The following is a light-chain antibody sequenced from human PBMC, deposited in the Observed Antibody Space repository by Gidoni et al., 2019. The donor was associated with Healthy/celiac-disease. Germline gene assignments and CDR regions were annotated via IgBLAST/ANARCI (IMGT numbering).Light chain of an antibody. J-gene: IGKJ4*01. V-gene: IGKV1-33*01. CDR3: QQYDNLPLT. CDR1: QDISNY. Sequence: IQMTQSPSSLSASVGDRVTITCQASQDISNYLNWYQQKPGKAPKRLIYDASNLETGVPSRFSGSGSGTDFTFTISSLQPEDIATYYCQQYDNLPLTFXGXTKVEIK. CDR2: DAS.